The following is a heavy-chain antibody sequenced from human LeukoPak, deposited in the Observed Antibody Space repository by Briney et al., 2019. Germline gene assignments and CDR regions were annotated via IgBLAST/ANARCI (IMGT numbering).Heavy chain of an antibody. CDR1: GGSISSSTYY. J-gene: IGHJ3*02. Sequence: KASETLSLTCTVSGGSISSSTYYWGWIRQPPGKGLEWIGSIYYSGSTYCNPSLKSRVTISVDTSKNQFSLKLSSVTAADTAVYYCASYCSTTTCPHRRAFDIWGQGTMVTVSS. CDR2: IYYSGST. V-gene: IGHV4-39*01. CDR3: ASYCSTTTCPHRRAFDI. D-gene: IGHD2-2*01.